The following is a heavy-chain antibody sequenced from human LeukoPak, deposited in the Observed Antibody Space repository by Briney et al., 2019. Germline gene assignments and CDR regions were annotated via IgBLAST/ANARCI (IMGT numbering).Heavy chain of an antibody. J-gene: IGHJ6*02. D-gene: IGHD6-13*01. CDR1: GYTFTGYY. V-gene: IGHV1-2*02. CDR3: ARDSSSWGNNGMDV. Sequence: ASVKVSCKASGYTFTGYYMHWGRQAPGQGLEWMGWINPNSGGTNYAQKFQGRVTMTRDTSISTAYMELSRLRSDDTAVYYCARDSSSWGNNGMDVWGQGTTVTVSS. CDR2: INPNSGGT.